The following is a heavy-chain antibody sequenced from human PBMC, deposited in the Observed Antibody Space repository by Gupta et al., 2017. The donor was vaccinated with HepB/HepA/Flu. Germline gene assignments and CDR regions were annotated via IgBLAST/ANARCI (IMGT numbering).Heavy chain of an antibody. Sequence: QVQLVQSGAEVKKPGASVKVSCKASGYTFTSYGISWVRQAPGQGLEWMGWISAYNGNTNYAQKLQGRVTMTTDTSTSTAYMELRSLRSDETAVYYCARTGMNVLRYFDWLLPLDYGGQGTLVTVSS. D-gene: IGHD3-9*01. J-gene: IGHJ4*02. CDR3: ARTGMNVLRYFDWLLPLDY. CDR2: ISAYNGNT. V-gene: IGHV1-18*01. CDR1: GYTFTSYG.